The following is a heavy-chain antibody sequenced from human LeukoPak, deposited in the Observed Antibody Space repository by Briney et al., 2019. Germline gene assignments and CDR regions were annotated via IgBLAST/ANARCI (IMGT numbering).Heavy chain of an antibody. D-gene: IGHD3-10*01. V-gene: IGHV4-4*02. CDR3: ARDKYGSGTAFDY. J-gene: IGHJ4*02. CDR2: IYHSGST. Sequence: SETLSLTCTVSGGSISSSNWWSWVRQPPGKGLQWIGEIYHSGSTNHNPSLKSRVTISVDKSKNQFSLKLSSVTAADTAVYYCARDKYGSGTAFDYWGQGTLVTVSS. CDR1: GGSISSSNW.